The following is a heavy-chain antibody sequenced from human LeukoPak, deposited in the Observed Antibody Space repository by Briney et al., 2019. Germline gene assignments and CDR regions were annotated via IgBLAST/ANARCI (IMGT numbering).Heavy chain of an antibody. CDR3: ARRVYSTSWSYYFDY. D-gene: IGHD6-13*01. CDR1: GGSISSYY. V-gene: IGHV4-59*01. J-gene: IGHJ4*02. CDR2: IYHSGST. Sequence: SETLSLTCTVSGGSISSYYWSWIRQPPGKGLEWIGYIYHSGSTSYSPSLKSRVTISVDTSKNQFSLKLSSVTAADTAVYYCARRVYSTSWSYYFDYWGQGTLVTVSS.